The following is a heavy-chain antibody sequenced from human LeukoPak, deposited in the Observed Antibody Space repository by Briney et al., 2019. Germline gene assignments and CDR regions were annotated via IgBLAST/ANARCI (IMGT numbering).Heavy chain of an antibody. CDR2: IYYSGST. CDR1: GGSISGYF. J-gene: IGHJ4*02. D-gene: IGHD3-22*01. CDR3: ARHYYDRSGYYYFDY. Sequence: SETLSLTCTVSGGSISGYFWSWIRQPPGKGLDYNGYIYYSGSTNYNPSLESRVTISVDTSKNQFSLKLNSVTAADTAVYYCARHYYDRSGYYYFDYWGQGTLVTVSS. V-gene: IGHV4-59*08.